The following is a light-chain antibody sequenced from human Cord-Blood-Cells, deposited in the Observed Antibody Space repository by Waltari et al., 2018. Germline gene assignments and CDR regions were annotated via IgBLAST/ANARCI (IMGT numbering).Light chain of an antibody. CDR2: DVS. CDR1: SSDGGGYNY. J-gene: IGLJ3*02. CDR3: SSYTSSSTRV. Sequence: SALTQPASVSGSPGPSITISCTGASSDGGGYNYVSWYQQHPGKAPKLMIYDVSNRPSGVSNRFSGSKSGNTASLTISGLQAEDEAYYYCSSYTSSSTRVFGGGTKLTVL. V-gene: IGLV2-14*01.